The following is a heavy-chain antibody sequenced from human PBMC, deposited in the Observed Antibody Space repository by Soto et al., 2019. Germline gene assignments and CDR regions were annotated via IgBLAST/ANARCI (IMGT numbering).Heavy chain of an antibody. CDR2: MNPNSGNT. D-gene: IGHD3-3*01. J-gene: IGHJ6*02. CDR3: ARGGSITIPLDV. V-gene: IGHV1-8*01. CDR1: GYTFTSDD. Sequence: SVKVYWKASGYTFTSDDINWVRQATVQGLEWMGWMNPNSGNTGYAQKFQGRVTMTRNTSISTAYMELSSLRSEDTAVYYCARGGSITIPLDVWGQGTTVTVSS.